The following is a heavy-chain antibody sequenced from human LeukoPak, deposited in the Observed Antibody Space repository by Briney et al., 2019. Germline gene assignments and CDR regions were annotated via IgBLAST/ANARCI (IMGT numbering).Heavy chain of an antibody. CDR3: ATCSSASCYTYGMDV. Sequence: GASVKVSCKASGGTFNSYAVSWVRQAPGQGLEWMGGIIPIFGTANYAQKFQGGVAIAADESTSTAYMELSSLRSEDTAVYYCATCSSASCYTYGMDVWGQGTTVTVSS. D-gene: IGHD2-2*02. V-gene: IGHV1-69*13. CDR1: GGTFNSYA. J-gene: IGHJ6*02. CDR2: IIPIFGTA.